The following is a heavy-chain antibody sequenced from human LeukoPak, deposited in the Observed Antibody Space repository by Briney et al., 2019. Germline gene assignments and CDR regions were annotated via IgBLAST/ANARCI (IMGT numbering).Heavy chain of an antibody. CDR2: MNYRGAV. CDR1: AGSTTGTRYY. D-gene: IGHD4-17*01. V-gene: IGHV4-39*06. Sequence: SETLSLTCTVSAGSTTGTRYYWGWFRQTPGKGPEWIGNMNYRGAVYYNPSLRSRATISLDTSKNQFPLRLTSVTAADTAVYFCARVTKYDNSRNNYYMDVWGKGTTVTVSS. J-gene: IGHJ6*03. CDR3: ARVTKYDNSRNNYYMDV.